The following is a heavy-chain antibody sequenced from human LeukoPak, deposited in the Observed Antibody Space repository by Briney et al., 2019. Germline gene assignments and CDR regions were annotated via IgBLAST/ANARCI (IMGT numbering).Heavy chain of an antibody. D-gene: IGHD5-24*01. CDR1: GFSFSSHS. J-gene: IGHJ4*02. CDR3: ARDQGVEKATITFYDY. CDR2: ISYSTSYM. V-gene: IGHV3-21*01. Sequence: GRSLRLSCAASGFSFSSHSMNWVRQAPGKGLEWVASISYSTSYMYYADSVTCRFTISRDNAKNSLYLHMSSLRAEHTAVYYCARDQGVEKATITFYDYWGQGTLVSLSS.